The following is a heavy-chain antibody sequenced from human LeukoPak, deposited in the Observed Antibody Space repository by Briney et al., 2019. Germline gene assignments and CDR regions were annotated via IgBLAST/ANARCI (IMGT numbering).Heavy chain of an antibody. CDR3: ARDQTGYYDSSGYYLGYYFDY. CDR1: AFTFGSFG. D-gene: IGHD3-22*01. J-gene: IGHJ4*02. Sequence: RSGGSLRLSCAASAFTFGSFGMSWVRQAPGKGLEWVSAISDTGGSTFYADSVKGRFTISRDNSKNTLYLQMNSLRAEDTAVYYCARDQTGYYDSSGYYLGYYFDYWGQGTLVTVSS. CDR2: ISDTGGST. V-gene: IGHV3-23*01.